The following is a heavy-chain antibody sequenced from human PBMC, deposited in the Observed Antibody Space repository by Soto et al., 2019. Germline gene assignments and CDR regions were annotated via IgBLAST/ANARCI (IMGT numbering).Heavy chain of an antibody. CDR3: ARDREAVAGMVGFGMDV. D-gene: IGHD6-19*01. Sequence: ASVKVSCKASGYTFTSYYMHWVRQAPGQGLEWMGRINPSGGSTSYAQKLQGRVTMTRDTSTSTAYMELRSLRSDDTAVYYCARDREAVAGMVGFGMDVWG. CDR2: INPSGGST. J-gene: IGHJ6*02. CDR1: GYTFTSYY. V-gene: IGHV1-46*01.